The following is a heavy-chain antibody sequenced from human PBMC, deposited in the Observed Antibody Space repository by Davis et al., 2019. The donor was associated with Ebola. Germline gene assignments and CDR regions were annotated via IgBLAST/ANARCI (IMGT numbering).Heavy chain of an antibody. D-gene: IGHD1-26*01. V-gene: IGHV5-51*01. CDR1: GYSFTSYC. Sequence: GESLKISCKGSGYSFTSYCIGRVRQVPGKGLEWMGIIFPGDSDTRYSPSFQGQVTISADKSISTAYLQWSSLKASDTAMYYCARQGPVGAIAPFDYWGQGTLVTVSS. CDR3: ARQGPVGAIAPFDY. J-gene: IGHJ4*02. CDR2: IFPGDSDT.